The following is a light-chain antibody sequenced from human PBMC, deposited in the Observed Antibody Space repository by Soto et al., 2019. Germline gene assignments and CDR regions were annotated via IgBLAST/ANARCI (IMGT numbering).Light chain of an antibody. Sequence: QSVLAQPASVSGSPGQSITISCAGTMRDIGAYNLVSWYQQHPGKAPQLIIYEVRNRPSGISFRFSGSKSANTASLTISGLQAEDEADYYCSSFTSKSNLIFGGGTKVTVL. CDR3: SSFTSKSNLI. J-gene: IGLJ2*01. V-gene: IGLV2-14*03. CDR2: EVR. CDR1: MRDIGAYNL.